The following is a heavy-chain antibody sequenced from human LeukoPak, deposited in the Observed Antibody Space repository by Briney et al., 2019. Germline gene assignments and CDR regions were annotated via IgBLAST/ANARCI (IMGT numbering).Heavy chain of an antibody. J-gene: IGHJ4*02. Sequence: GGSLRLSCAASGFTFSNYTMHWVRQAPGKGLEWVAVISYDGSNKYYADSVKGRFTISRDNAKNSLYLQMNSLRAEDTALYYCARDLNPLVLAAYWGQGTLVTVSS. CDR1: GFTFSNYT. V-gene: IGHV3-30*07. CDR3: ARDLNPLVLAAY. CDR2: ISYDGSNK. D-gene: IGHD3-10*01.